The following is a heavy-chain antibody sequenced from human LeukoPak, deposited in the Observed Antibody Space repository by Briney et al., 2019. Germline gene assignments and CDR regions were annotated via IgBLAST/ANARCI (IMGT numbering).Heavy chain of an antibody. CDR1: GFTFSSYG. V-gene: IGHV3-30*03. CDR3: ARDLELRVATFDI. CDR2: ISYDGSNK. J-gene: IGHJ3*02. Sequence: GGSLRLSCAASGFTFSSYGMHWVRQAPGKGLEWVAVISYDGSNKYYADSVKGRFTISRDNSKNTLYLQMNSLRAEDTAVYYCARDLELRVATFDIWGQGTMVTVSS. D-gene: IGHD1-7*01.